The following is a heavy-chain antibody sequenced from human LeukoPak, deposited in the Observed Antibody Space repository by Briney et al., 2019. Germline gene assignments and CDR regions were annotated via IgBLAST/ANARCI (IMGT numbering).Heavy chain of an antibody. Sequence: GWSLRLSCAASGFTFSNYAMSWVRQAPGKGLEWVSAITDSGDATQYADSVKGRFTISRDNSKNTLYVQMSSLRAEDTAVYYCAKRSGHNYGYFDYWGLGTLVTVSS. D-gene: IGHD5-18*01. CDR3: AKRSGHNYGYFDY. J-gene: IGHJ4*02. CDR1: GFTFSNYA. V-gene: IGHV3-23*01. CDR2: ITDSGDAT.